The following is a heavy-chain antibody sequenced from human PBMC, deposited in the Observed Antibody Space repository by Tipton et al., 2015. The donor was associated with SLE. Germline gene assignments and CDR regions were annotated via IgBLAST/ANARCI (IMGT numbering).Heavy chain of an antibody. D-gene: IGHD6-19*01. CDR1: GGSMTNYY. CDR3: ASSGYSSGWYRGRFDI. V-gene: IGHV4-59*12. Sequence: TLSLTCIVSGGSMTNYYWSWIRQPPGKGLEWIGYVHYSGSTNYNPSLQSRVTVSVDTSKNHFSLKLSSVTAADTAVYYCASSGYSSGWYRGRFDIWGQGTMVTVSS. CDR2: VHYSGST. J-gene: IGHJ3*02.